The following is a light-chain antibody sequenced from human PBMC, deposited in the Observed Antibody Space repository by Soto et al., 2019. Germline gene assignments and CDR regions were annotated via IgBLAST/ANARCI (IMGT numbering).Light chain of an antibody. Sequence: EIVLTQSPGTLSLSPGERATLSCRASQSVSSSYLAWYQQKPGQAPRLLIYGASSRATGIPDRFSGSGSGTDFTLTNSRLEPEKFAVYYCQEYDCSHPWTVGQGTKVDIK. CDR2: GAS. CDR1: QSVSSSY. CDR3: QEYDCSHPWT. V-gene: IGKV3-20*01. J-gene: IGKJ1*01.